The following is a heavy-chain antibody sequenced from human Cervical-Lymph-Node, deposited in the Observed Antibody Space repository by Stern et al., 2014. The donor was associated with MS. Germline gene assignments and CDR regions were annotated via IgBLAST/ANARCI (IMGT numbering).Heavy chain of an antibody. Sequence: EVQLVESGGGLVQPGRSLRLSCTASGFTFGDYAMSWFRQAPGKGLEWVGFIRSKAYGGTTEYAASGKGRFTISREDSKNIARLQMNSLKTEDTAVYYCTRYGVVMTFDYWGQGTLVTVSS. J-gene: IGHJ4*02. CDR3: TRYGVVMTFDY. V-gene: IGHV3-49*03. CDR2: IRSKAYGGTT. CDR1: GFTFGDYA. D-gene: IGHD3-3*01.